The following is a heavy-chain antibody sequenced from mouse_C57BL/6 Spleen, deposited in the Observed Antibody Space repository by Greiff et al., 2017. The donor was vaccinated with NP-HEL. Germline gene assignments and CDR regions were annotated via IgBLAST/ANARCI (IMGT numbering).Heavy chain of an antibody. CDR1: GFTFSSYA. CDR3: ARYGYEGNRGYFDY. V-gene: IGHV5-4*01. D-gene: IGHD2-3*01. Sequence: DVHLVESGGGLVKPGGSLKLSCAASGFTFSSYAMSWVRQTPEKRLEWVATISDGGSYTYYPDNVKGRFTISRDNAKNNLYLQMSHLKSEDTAMYYCARYGYEGNRGYFDYWGQGTTLTVSS. CDR2: ISDGGSYT. J-gene: IGHJ2*01.